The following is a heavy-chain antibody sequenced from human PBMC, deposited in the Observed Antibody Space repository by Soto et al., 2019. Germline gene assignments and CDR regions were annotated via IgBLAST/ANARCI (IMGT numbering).Heavy chain of an antibody. CDR2: IKQDGSEK. Sequence: GGSLRLSCVGSGFIFSNNGMHWVRQTPGKGLEWVANIKQDGSEKYYVDSVKGRFTISRDNAKNSLYLQMNSLRAEDTAVYYCARDSRPYYYYGMDVWGQGTTVTVSS. D-gene: IGHD6-13*01. V-gene: IGHV3-7*03. CDR3: ARDSRPYYYYGMDV. J-gene: IGHJ6*02. CDR1: GFIFSNNG.